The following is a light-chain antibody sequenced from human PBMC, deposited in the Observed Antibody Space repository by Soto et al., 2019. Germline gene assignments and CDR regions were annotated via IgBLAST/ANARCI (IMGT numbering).Light chain of an antibody. J-gene: IGKJ4*01. CDR3: QQYYTAPLT. CDR1: QSVLYSSNNKNY. V-gene: IGKV4-1*01. Sequence: DIVMTQSPDSLAVSLGERATINCKSSQSVLYSSNNKNYLAWYQQKSGQPPKLLIYWASTRESGVPDRFSGSGSGVDFTLTISSLQAEDVAVYYCQQYYTAPLTFGGGTKVEIK. CDR2: WAS.